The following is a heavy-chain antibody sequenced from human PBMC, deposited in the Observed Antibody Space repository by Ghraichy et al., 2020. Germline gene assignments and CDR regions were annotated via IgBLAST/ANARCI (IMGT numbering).Heavy chain of an antibody. V-gene: IGHV4-59*01. CDR2: VYYSGST. CDR3: ARVQDDFWSAYYRVGYYFDY. CDR1: GGSISSYY. Sequence: ETLSLTCTVSGGSISSYYWSWIRQPPGKGLEWIGYVYYSGSTNYNPSLKSRVTMSVDTSKNQFSLKLSSVTAADTAVFYCARVQDDFWSAYYRVGYYFDYWGQGTLVTVSS. J-gene: IGHJ4*02. D-gene: IGHD3-3*01.